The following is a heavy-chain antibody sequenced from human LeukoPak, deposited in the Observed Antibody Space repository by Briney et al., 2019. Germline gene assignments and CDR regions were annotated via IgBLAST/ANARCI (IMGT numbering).Heavy chain of an antibody. CDR3: AKDLYYYDSSGYPD. D-gene: IGHD3-22*01. Sequence: GGSLRLSCAASGFTFNDYAMHWVRQAPGKGLEWVSGISWNSGSIGYADSVKGRFTISRDNAKNSLYLQVNSLRAEDTALYYCAKDLYYYDSSGYPDWGQGTLVTVSS. CDR1: GFTFNDYA. J-gene: IGHJ4*02. V-gene: IGHV3-9*01. CDR2: ISWNSGSI.